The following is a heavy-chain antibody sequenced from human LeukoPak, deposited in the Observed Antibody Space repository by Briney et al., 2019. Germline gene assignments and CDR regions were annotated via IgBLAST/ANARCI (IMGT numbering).Heavy chain of an antibody. J-gene: IGHJ1*01. CDR2: IRGDGVTT. CDR1: GFTVSSNE. Sequence: GGSLRLSCAASGFTVSSNEMSWVRQAPGKGLEWVSGIRGDGVTTYYADSVKGRFTISRDNSKNTLYLQMSSLGAEDTAVYFCAKDDAWGRYQDWGQGTLVIVSS. V-gene: IGHV3-23*01. D-gene: IGHD3-16*01. CDR3: AKDDAWGRYQD.